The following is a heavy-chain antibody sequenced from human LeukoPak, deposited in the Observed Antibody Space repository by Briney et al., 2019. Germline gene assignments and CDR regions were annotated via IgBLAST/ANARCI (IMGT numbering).Heavy chain of an antibody. J-gene: IGHJ5*02. V-gene: IGHV3-30*02. CDR1: GFTFSSYG. D-gene: IGHD3-3*01. Sequence: TGGSLRLSCAASGFTFSSYGMHWVRQAPGKGLEWVAFIRYDGSNKYYADSVKGRFTISRDNSKNTLYLQMNSLRAEDTAVYYCAKSFGFWSGYSPFDPWGQGTLVTVSS. CDR3: AKSFGFWSGYSPFDP. CDR2: IRYDGSNK.